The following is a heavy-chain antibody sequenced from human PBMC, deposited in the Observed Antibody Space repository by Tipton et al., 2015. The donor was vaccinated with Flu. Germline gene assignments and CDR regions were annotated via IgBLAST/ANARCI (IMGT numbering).Heavy chain of an antibody. CDR3: ARLSYYDVDLKNFYFDY. CDR1: SGSISDSENY. CDR2: IYQSGST. V-gene: IGHV4-39*01. Sequence: GLVKPSETLSLTCTVSSGSISDSENYWGWIRQPPGKGLEWIASIYQSGSTYQNPSLKSRVTISVDTSKGQFSLKLRSVTAADTAVYYCARLSYYDVDLKNFYFDYWGQGALVTVSS. J-gene: IGHJ4*02. D-gene: IGHD3-10*02.